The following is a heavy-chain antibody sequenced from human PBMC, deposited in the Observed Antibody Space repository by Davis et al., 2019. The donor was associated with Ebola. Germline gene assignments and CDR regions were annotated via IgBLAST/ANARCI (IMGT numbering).Heavy chain of an antibody. CDR2: ISSSSSYI. CDR1: GFTFSSYS. Sequence: PGGSLRLSCAASGFTFSSYSMNWVRQAPGKGLEWVSSISSSSSYIYYADSVKGRFTISRDNSKNTLYLQMNSLRAEDTAVYYCAKDRVAAAGSYFDYWGQGTLVTVSS. D-gene: IGHD6-13*01. V-gene: IGHV3-21*01. J-gene: IGHJ4*02. CDR3: AKDRVAAAGSYFDY.